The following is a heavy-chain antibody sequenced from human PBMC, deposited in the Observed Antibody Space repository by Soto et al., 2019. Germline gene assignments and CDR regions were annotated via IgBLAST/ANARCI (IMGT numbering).Heavy chain of an antibody. V-gene: IGHV1-3*01. Sequence: ASVKVSCKASGYTFTSYALHWVRQAPGQRLEGMGWINAGNGNTKYSQKLQGRVTITRDTSASTAYMELSSLRSEDTAVYYCAKGGYCSGGSCWFPKRGSKNAFDIWGQGTMVTVSS. J-gene: IGHJ3*02. D-gene: IGHD2-15*01. CDR1: GYTFTSYA. CDR3: AKGGYCSGGSCWFPKRGSKNAFDI. CDR2: INAGNGNT.